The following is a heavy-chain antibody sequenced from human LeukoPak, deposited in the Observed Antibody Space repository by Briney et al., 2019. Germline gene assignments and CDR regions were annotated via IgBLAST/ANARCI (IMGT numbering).Heavy chain of an antibody. J-gene: IGHJ4*02. CDR2: INGAGGNT. Sequence: GGSLRLSCAASGYTFSSHGLTWVRQAPGKGLEWVSTINGAGGNTFYAETVKGRFTISRDNSKNTLYLQMHNLRAEDTAIYYCAKVSVCYGCYLDYWGQGTLVTVS. CDR1: GYTFSSHG. V-gene: IGHV3-23*01. D-gene: IGHD3-16*01. CDR3: AKVSVCYGCYLDY.